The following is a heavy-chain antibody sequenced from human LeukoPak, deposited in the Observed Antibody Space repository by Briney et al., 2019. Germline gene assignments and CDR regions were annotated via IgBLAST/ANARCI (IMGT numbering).Heavy chain of an antibody. CDR3: ARVVDYYRNYYYYYYLDV. V-gene: IGHV3-11*01. CDR1: GFTFSDYS. Sequence: PAGSLRLSCAASGFTFSDYSMSWVRQAPGQGLEWVSYITSSGTTIYYADSVKGRFTISRDNAKNSLYLQMNSLRADDTAMYYCARVVDYYRNYYYYYYLDVWGKGTTVTVSS. CDR2: ITSSGTTI. J-gene: IGHJ6*03. D-gene: IGHD3-22*01.